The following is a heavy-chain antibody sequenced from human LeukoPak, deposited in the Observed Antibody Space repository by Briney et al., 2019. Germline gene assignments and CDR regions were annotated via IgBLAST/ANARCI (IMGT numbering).Heavy chain of an antibody. Sequence: KPSETLSLTCTVSGDSISSYYWSWIRQPPGKGLEWIGYIYYSGNTKYNPSLKSRVTISVDTSKNQFSLKLSSVTAADTAVYYCARLALQEVGATQTYYLDYWGQGTLVTVSS. CDR1: GDSISSYY. CDR2: IYYSGNT. D-gene: IGHD1-26*01. CDR3: ARLALQEVGATQTYYLDY. J-gene: IGHJ4*02. V-gene: IGHV4-59*01.